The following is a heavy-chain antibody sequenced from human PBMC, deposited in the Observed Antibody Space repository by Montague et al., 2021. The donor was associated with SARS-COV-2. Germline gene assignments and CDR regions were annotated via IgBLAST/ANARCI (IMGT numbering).Heavy chain of an antibody. Sequence: SLRLSCAASGFTFSTLAMSWVRQAPGKGLEWVSFIHGGESGTYYADSMKCRFTISRDNSKNTLYLQMNSLRAEDTAVYYCVKVSPTTYYFDFWGQGTLVTVSS. CDR2: IHGGESGT. V-gene: IGHV3-23*03. CDR1: GFTFSTLA. D-gene: IGHD5-12*01. J-gene: IGHJ4*02. CDR3: VKVSPTTYYFDF.